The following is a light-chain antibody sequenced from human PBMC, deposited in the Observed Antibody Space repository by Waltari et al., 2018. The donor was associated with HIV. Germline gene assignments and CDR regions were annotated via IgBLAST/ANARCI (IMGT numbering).Light chain of an antibody. Sequence: SYELTQPPSVSVSPGQTARITCSGDTLPMQNAYWYQQRPGQAPVRVIFEDTERPSGIPERFSGSSSGTTVTLIISEVQEEDEADYFCQSADSTGSFVFGTGTKVTVL. CDR3: QSADSTGSFV. CDR1: TLPMQN. V-gene: IGLV3-25*03. J-gene: IGLJ1*01. CDR2: EDT.